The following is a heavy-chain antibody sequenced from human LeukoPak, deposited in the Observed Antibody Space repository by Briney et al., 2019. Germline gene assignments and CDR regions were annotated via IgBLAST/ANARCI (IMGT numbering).Heavy chain of an antibody. D-gene: IGHD3-9*01. CDR1: GGSISSSSYY. V-gene: IGHV4-39*07. Sequence: SETLSLTCTVSGGSISSSSYYWGWIRQPPGKGLEWIVSIYYSGSTYYNPSLKSRVTISVDTSKNQFSLKLSSVTAADTAVYYCARVRGMYYDILTGYWSPFDYWGQGTLVTVSS. J-gene: IGHJ4*02. CDR3: ARVRGMYYDILTGYWSPFDY. CDR2: IYYSGST.